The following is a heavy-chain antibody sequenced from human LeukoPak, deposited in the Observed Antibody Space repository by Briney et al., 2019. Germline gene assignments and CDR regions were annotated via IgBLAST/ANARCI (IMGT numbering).Heavy chain of an antibody. D-gene: IGHD2-15*01. CDR2: ITGSGGST. Sequence: GGSLRLSCAASGFTFSNYAMAWVRQTPGKGLEWVSAITGSGGSTYYADSVKGRFTISRDKSKNTLYLQMNSLRAEDTAVYYCAKDRGVVVVAANFFDYWGQGTLVTVSS. J-gene: IGHJ4*02. CDR3: AKDRGVVVVAANFFDY. V-gene: IGHV3-23*01. CDR1: GFTFSNYA.